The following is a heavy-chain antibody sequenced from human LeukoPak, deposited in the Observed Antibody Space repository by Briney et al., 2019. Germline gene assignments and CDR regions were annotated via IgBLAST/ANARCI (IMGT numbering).Heavy chain of an antibody. D-gene: IGHD1-26*01. J-gene: IGHJ4*02. CDR2: IIPMLGKA. V-gene: IGHV1-69*08. CDR1: GGTFSSYT. Sequence: GSSVKVSCQASGGTFSSYTISWVRQAPGQGLEWMGRIIPMLGKANNAQKFQGRVTITADKSTSTAYMELSSLRSEDTAVYYCARDLAGAVDYWGEGTLVTASS. CDR3: ARDLAGAVDY.